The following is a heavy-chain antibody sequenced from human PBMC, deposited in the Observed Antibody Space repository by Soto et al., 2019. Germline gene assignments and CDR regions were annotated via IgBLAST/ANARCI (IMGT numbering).Heavy chain of an antibody. V-gene: IGHV1-3*01. CDR2: INAGNGNT. J-gene: IGHJ4*02. CDR3: ERNLIVYHIFTAYYMAYYFDY. D-gene: IGHD3-9*01. CDR1: GYTFTSYA. Sequence: ASVKVSCKASGYTFTSYAMHWVRQAPGQRLEWMGWINAGNGNTKYSQKFQGRVTITRDTSASTAYMELSSLRSEDTAVYYCERNLIVYHIFTAYYMAYYFDYWGQGTLVTVSS.